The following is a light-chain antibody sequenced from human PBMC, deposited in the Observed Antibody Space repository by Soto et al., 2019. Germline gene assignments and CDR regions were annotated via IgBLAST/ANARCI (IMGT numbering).Light chain of an antibody. CDR2: ATS. CDR1: QTVISTH. V-gene: IGKV3-20*01. J-gene: IGKJ5*01. CDR3: QQYDSSSVT. Sequence: IILTQSPGTLSLSPGEGATLSCKASQTVISTHLAWYQQKPGQAPRLLIYATSNRATGIPDRFSGSGSGRDFTLTIDRLEPEDFGVYYCQQYDSSSVTFGQGTRLDLK.